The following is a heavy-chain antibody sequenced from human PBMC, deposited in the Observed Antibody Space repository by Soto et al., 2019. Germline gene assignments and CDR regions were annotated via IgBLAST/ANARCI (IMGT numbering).Heavy chain of an antibody. D-gene: IGHD4-17*01. J-gene: IGHJ3*02. CDR3: AKDQTSYAFDI. CDR2: IGSSGGGDT. V-gene: IGHV3-23*01. Sequence: GGSLRLSCAASGFTFDTYAMSWVRQAPGKGLEWVSAIGSSGGGDTYYADSVKGRFTISRDNSNNALYLQMNSLRAEDTAVYYCAKDQTSYAFDIWGQGTMVTVSS. CDR1: GFTFDTYA.